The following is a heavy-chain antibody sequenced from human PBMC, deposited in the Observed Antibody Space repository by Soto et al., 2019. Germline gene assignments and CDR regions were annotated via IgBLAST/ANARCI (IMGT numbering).Heavy chain of an antibody. CDR3: ARDLARLPVYYYDSSGYYGS. Sequence: GGSLRLSCAASGFTFSSYWMHWVRQAPGKGLVWVSRINSDGSSTSYADSVKGRFTISRDNAKNTLYLQMNSLRAEDTAVYYCARDLARLPVYYYDSSGYYGSWGQGTLVTVSS. CDR2: INSDGSST. V-gene: IGHV3-74*01. J-gene: IGHJ4*02. D-gene: IGHD3-22*01. CDR1: GFTFSSYW.